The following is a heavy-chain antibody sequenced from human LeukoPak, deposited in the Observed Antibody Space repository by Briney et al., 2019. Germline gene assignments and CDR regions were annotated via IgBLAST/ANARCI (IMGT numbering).Heavy chain of an antibody. CDR3: ARDLNRPAVAGTS. CDR1: GFTFDDYG. CDR2: LNWNGAST. D-gene: IGHD6-19*01. Sequence: GGSLRLSCAASGFTFDDYGLSWVRQVPGKGLEWVSGLNWNGASTGYADSVKGRFTISRDNAKNSLYLQMNSLRAEDTAVYYCARDLNRPAVAGTSWGQGTLVTVSS. V-gene: IGHV3-20*04. J-gene: IGHJ4*02.